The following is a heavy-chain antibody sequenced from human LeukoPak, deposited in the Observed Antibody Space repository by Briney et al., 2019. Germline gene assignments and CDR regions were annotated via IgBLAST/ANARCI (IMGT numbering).Heavy chain of an antibody. J-gene: IGHJ6*02. CDR1: AGSINSYY. CDR3: ARLRGGSYAPDAYFYYGMDV. Sequence: PSETLSLTCNVSAGSINSYYWSWIRQPPGKGLEWLGYIYYSGRTNYNPSLKSRVTISVDTSKNQFSLKLRSVTASDTAVYYCARLRGGSYAPDAYFYYGMDVWGQGTTVIVSS. CDR2: IYYSGRT. D-gene: IGHD1-26*01. V-gene: IGHV4-59*08.